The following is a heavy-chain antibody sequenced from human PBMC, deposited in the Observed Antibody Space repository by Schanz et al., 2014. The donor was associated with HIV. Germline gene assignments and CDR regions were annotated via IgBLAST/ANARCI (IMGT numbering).Heavy chain of an antibody. Sequence: QVQLVQSGAEVKKPGSSMTVSCKASGGTFSSLSFSWVRQAPGQGLDWVGDINPIFGTPHYAQKFQDRVTITADESTTTAYMELSSLTSDDTAVYFCAGSSEYSSGWYVLWGQGTLVTVSS. CDR2: INPIFGTP. J-gene: IGHJ5*02. V-gene: IGHV1-69*01. D-gene: IGHD3-22*01. CDR3: AGSSEYSSGWYVL. CDR1: GGTFSSLS.